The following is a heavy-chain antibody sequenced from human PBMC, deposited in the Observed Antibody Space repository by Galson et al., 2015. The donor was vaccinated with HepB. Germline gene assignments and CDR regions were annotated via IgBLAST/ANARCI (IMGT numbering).Heavy chain of an antibody. D-gene: IGHD6-6*01. CDR1: GFTFSSYW. CDR3: AREGYSSSSVWFDP. V-gene: IGHV3-7*01. J-gene: IGHJ5*02. CDR2: IKQDGSEK. Sequence: SLRLSCAASGFTFSSYWMSWVRQAPGKGLEWVANIKQDGSEKYYVDSVKGRFTTSRDNAKNSLYLQMNSLRAEDTAVYYCAREGYSSSSVWFDPWGQGTLVTVSS.